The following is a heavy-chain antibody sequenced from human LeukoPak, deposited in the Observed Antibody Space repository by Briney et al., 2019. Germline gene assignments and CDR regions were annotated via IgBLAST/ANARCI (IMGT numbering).Heavy chain of an antibody. J-gene: IGHJ4*02. D-gene: IGHD3-10*01. CDR1: GASVRGYY. CDR2: IHYTGNT. CDR3: ARGYGSGSYNNFNK. V-gene: IGHV4-59*02. Sequence: PSETLSLTCTVSGASVRGYYWSWIRQPPGKGLEWIGYIHYTGNTDYNPSLTSRVTMSVDTSKNQFSLMLTSVTAADTAVYYCARGYGSGSYNNFNKWGQGLLVAVSS.